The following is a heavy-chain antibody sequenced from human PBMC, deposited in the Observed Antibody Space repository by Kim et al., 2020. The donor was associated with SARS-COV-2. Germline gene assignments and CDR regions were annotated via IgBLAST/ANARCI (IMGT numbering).Heavy chain of an antibody. CDR3: ARQGIYDILTGYYFGWFDP. CDR1: GYSFTSYW. D-gene: IGHD3-9*01. V-gene: IGHV5-51*01. CDR2: IYPGDSDT. Sequence: GESLKISCKGSGYSFTSYWIGWVLQMPGKGLEWMGIIYPGDSDTRYSPSFQGQVTISADKSISTAYLQWSSLKASDTAMYYCARQGIYDILTGYYFGWFDPWGQGTLVTVSS. J-gene: IGHJ5*02.